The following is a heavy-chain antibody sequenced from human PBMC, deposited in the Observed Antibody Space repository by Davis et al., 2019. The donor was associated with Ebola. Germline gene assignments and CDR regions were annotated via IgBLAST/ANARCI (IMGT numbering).Heavy chain of an antibody. V-gene: IGHV3-30*04. CDR2: VSHSEREK. CDR3: ARDGGAARQLDY. CDR1: GFTFRNHA. Sequence: PGGSLRLSCAASGFTFRNHAMHWVRQAPGKGLEWVAVVSHSEREKFYADSVKGRFTISRDNSENTLYLQMNSLTPDDTAVYYCARDGGAARQLDYWGQGTLVTVSS. D-gene: IGHD6-6*01. J-gene: IGHJ4*02.